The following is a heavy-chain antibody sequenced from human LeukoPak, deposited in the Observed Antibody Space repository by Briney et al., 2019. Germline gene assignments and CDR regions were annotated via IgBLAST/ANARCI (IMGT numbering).Heavy chain of an antibody. CDR1: GGSISSYY. Sequence: SETLSLTCTVSGGSISSYYWSWIRQPPGKGLEWIGYIYYSGSTNYNPSLKSRVTISVDTSKNQFSLKLSSVTAADTAVYYCARHRPWEYYFDYWGQGTLVTVSS. CDR2: IYYSGST. V-gene: IGHV4-59*08. D-gene: IGHD1-26*01. J-gene: IGHJ4*02. CDR3: ARHRPWEYYFDY.